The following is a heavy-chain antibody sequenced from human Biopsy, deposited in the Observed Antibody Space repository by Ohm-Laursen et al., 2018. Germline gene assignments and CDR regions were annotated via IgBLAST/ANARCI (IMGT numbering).Heavy chain of an antibody. CDR1: GGSISSDY. J-gene: IGHJ6*02. CDR2: IYYSGST. Sequence: GTLSLTCAVSGGSISSDYWSWIRQTPGKRLEWIGYIYYSGSTNYNPSLKSRVTISVDTSKNQFSLRLNSVTAADTAAYYCARATNSTGWPYYYFYGMDVWGQGTTVTVSS. CDR3: ARATNSTGWPYYYFYGMDV. D-gene: IGHD2/OR15-2a*01. V-gene: IGHV4-59*01.